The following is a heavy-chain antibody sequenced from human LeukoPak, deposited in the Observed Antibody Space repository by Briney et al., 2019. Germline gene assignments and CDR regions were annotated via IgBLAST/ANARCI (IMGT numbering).Heavy chain of an antibody. CDR1: GFTVSSNY. CDR3: AREFIAPRKVVGY. V-gene: IGHV3-53*04. Sequence: PGGSLRLSCAASGFTVSSNYMSWVRQAPEKGLEWVSVIYSGGSTYYADSVKGRLTISRHNSKNTLYLQMNSLRAEDTAVYYCAREFIAPRKVVGYWGQGTLVTVSS. D-gene: IGHD6-6*01. J-gene: IGHJ4*02. CDR2: IYSGGST.